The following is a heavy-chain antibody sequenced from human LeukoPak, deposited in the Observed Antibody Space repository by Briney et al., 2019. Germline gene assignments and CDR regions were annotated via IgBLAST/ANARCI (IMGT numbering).Heavy chain of an antibody. D-gene: IGHD3-22*01. CDR2: INPNSGGT. J-gene: IGHJ5*01. V-gene: IGHV1-2*02. CDR1: GCTFTGYY. Sequence: GASVKVSCKASGCTFTGYYMHWVRQAPGQGLEWMGWINPNSGGTNYAQKFQGRVTMTTDTSTSTAYMELRRLRSDDTAVYYCARVFYYDTSGHNWFDSWGQGTLVTVSS. CDR3: ARVFYYDTSGHNWFDS.